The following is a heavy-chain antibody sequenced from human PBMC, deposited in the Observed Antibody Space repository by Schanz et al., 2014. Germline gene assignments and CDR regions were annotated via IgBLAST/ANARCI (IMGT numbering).Heavy chain of an antibody. D-gene: IGHD2-2*01. CDR1: GFTFSSYA. CDR3: ARVKYCTITRCYRTETEGIYYMDV. J-gene: IGHJ6*03. CDR2: ISGSGGNT. Sequence: EVQLVESGGGLVQPGGSLRLSCAASGFTFSSYAMSWVRQAPGKGLEWVSAISGSGGNTYYADAVRGRFTISRDNSKNTLYLQMKSLRAEDTAVYYCARVKYCTITRCYRTETEGIYYMDVWGKGTTVTVSS. V-gene: IGHV3-23*04.